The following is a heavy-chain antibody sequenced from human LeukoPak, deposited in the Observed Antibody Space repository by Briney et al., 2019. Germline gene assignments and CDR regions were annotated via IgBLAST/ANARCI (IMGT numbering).Heavy chain of an antibody. D-gene: IGHD3-3*01. CDR1: GGSFSGYY. CDR3: ARLRKPSDY. J-gene: IGHJ4*02. Sequence: SETLSLTCAVCGGSFSGYYWSWIRQPPGRGLEWIGEINHSGSTNYNPSLKSRVTISVDTSKNQFSLKLSSVTAADTAVYYCARLRKPSDYWGQGTLVTVSS. V-gene: IGHV4-34*01. CDR2: INHSGST.